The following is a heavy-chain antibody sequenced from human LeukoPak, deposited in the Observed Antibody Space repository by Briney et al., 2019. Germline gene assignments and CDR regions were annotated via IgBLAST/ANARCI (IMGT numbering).Heavy chain of an antibody. D-gene: IGHD3-22*01. Sequence: GGSLRLSCAASGLTFSNAWMSWVRQAPGKGLEWVGRIKSKTDGGTTDYAAPVKGRFTISRDDSKNTLYLQMNSLKTEDTAVYYCTTSRQYYYDSSGQKNHAFDIWGQGTMVTVSS. CDR3: TTSRQYYYDSSGQKNHAFDI. CDR1: GLTFSNAW. J-gene: IGHJ3*02. V-gene: IGHV3-15*01. CDR2: IKSKTDGGTT.